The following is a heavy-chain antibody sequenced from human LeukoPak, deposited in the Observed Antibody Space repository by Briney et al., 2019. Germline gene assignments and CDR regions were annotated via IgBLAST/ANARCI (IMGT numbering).Heavy chain of an antibody. J-gene: IGHJ4*02. V-gene: IGHV3-53*01. CDR1: GFTVSSNY. D-gene: IGHD4-11*01. CDR2: IYSARST. CDR3: ARSYRPFDY. Sequence: GGSLRLSCVASGFTVSSNYMSWVRQAPGKGLEWLSSIYSARSTYYADSVKGRFTISRDNSKNTLYLQMNSLRAEDTAVYYCARSYRPFDYWGQGTLVTVSS.